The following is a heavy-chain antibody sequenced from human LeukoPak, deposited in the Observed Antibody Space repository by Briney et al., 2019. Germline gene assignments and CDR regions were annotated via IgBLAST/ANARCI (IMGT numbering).Heavy chain of an antibody. Sequence: GGSLRLSCAASGFTLSSYWMHWVRQAPGKGLVWVSRINSDGSSTSYADSVKGRFTISRDNVKNTLYLQMNSLRAEDTAVYYCARVPGETTLDAFDIWGQGTMVTVSS. CDR3: ARVPGETTLDAFDI. J-gene: IGHJ3*02. CDR2: INSDGSST. V-gene: IGHV3-74*01. D-gene: IGHD3-10*01. CDR1: GFTLSSYW.